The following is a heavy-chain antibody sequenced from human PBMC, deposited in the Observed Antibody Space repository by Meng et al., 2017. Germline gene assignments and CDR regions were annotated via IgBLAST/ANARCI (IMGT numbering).Heavy chain of an antibody. D-gene: IGHD6-13*01. CDR1: GYTFTSYD. CDR2: MNPNSGNT. CDR3: ATGGYTKTDY. J-gene: IGHJ4*02. V-gene: IGHV1-8*03. Sequence: ASVKVSCKASGYTFTSYDINWVRQATGQGLEWMGWMNPNSGNTGYAQKSQGRVTITRNTSISTAYMELSSLRSEDTAVYYCATGGYTKTDYWGQGTLVTVSS.